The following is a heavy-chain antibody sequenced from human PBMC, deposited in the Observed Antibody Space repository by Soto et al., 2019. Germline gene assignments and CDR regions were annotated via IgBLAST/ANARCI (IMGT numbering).Heavy chain of an antibody. CDR1: GGSISSTSYY. J-gene: IGHJ6*02. Sequence: SETLSLTCTVSGGSISSTSYYWGWIRQPPGKNLEYIGNIYYSGSTYYKPSLKSRVTISVDTSNNQFSLKLSSVTAADTAVYYCARNQMAGRTPSYYYGMDVWGQGTTVTFSS. V-gene: IGHV4-39*01. CDR2: IYYSGST. CDR3: ARNQMAGRTPSYYYGMDV.